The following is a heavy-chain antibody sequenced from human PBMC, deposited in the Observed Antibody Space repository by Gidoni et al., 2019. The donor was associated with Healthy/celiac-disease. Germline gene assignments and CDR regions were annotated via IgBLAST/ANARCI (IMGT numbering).Heavy chain of an antibody. V-gene: IGHV4-4*07. CDR2: IYTIGST. Sequence: QVQLQESGPGLVKPSETLCLTCTVSGGSISRYYWSWIRQPAGTGLEWIVRIYTIGSTNYNPSLKSRVTMSVDTSKNQFSRKLSSVTAADTAVYYCARDREYSISSLYYYYGMDVWVQGTTVTVSS. J-gene: IGHJ6*02. CDR1: GGSISRYY. D-gene: IGHD6-6*01. CDR3: ARDREYSISSLYYYYGMDV.